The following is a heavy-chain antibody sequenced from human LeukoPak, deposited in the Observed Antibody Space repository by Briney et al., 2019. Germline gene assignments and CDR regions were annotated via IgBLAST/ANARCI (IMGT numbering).Heavy chain of an antibody. J-gene: IGHJ4*02. V-gene: IGHV4-39*01. CDR3: ARHFDHPAAYFDS. CDR1: GGSISSGAYY. CDR2: IYSGGMT. D-gene: IGHD1-14*01. Sequence: SETLSLTCTVTGGSISSGAYYWSWLRQPPGKGLGWVARIYSGGMTFYSPSLKSRLTISADTSRNHFSLRLSSVTAADTALYFCARHFDHPAAYFDSWGQGSLVTVSS.